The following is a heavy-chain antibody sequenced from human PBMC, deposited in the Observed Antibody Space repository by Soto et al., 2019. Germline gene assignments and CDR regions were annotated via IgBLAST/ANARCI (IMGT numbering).Heavy chain of an antibody. Sequence: SGPTLVNPTQTLTLTCTFSGFSLSTSGMCVSWIRQPPGKALEWLARIDWDDDKYYSTSLKTRLTISKDTSKNQVVLTMTNMDPVDTATYYCARTLTYCSSTSCYHYDYYYYMDVWGKGTTVTVSS. D-gene: IGHD2-2*01. CDR3: ARTLTYCSSTSCYHYDYYYYMDV. J-gene: IGHJ6*03. V-gene: IGHV2-70*11. CDR2: IDWDDDK. CDR1: GFSLSTSGMC.